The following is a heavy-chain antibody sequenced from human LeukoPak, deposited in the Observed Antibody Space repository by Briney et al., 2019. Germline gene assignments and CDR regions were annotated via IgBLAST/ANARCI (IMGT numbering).Heavy chain of an antibody. J-gene: IGHJ4*02. Sequence: SETLSLTCTVSSGSISGYYWSWIRQPPGKGLEWIGYIHYSGGTYYNPSLKSRVTISVDTSKNQFSLKLSSVTAADTAMYYCASHPRSYDSSGYYWDYWGQGTLVTVSS. CDR3: ASHPRSYDSSGYYWDY. D-gene: IGHD3-22*01. CDR1: SGSISGYY. V-gene: IGHV4-59*08. CDR2: IHYSGGT.